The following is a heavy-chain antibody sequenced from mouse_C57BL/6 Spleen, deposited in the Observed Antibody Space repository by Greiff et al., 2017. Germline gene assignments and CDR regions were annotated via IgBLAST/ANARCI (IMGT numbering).Heavy chain of an antibody. D-gene: IGHD2-4*01. V-gene: IGHV5-17*01. CDR1: GFTFSDYG. Sequence: EVKVVESGGGLVKPGGSLKLSCAASGFTFSDYGMHWVRQAPEQGLEWVAYISSGSSTIYSAATVKGRFTISRDNAKNTLFLQMTSLRSEETAMYYCAKIYYDYDNYAMDYWGQGTSVTVSS. CDR2: ISSGSSTI. J-gene: IGHJ4*01. CDR3: AKIYYDYDNYAMDY.